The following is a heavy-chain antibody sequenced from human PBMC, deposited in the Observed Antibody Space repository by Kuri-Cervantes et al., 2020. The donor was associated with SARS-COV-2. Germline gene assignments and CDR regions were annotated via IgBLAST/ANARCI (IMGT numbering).Heavy chain of an antibody. Sequence: GESLKISCAASGFTFSPYGMQWVRQAPGKGLEWVAVISYDGSNKYYADSVKGRFTISRDNSKNTLYLQMNSLRAEDTAVYYCARDYGSGPSGAYYYYGMDVWGQGTTVTVSS. CDR2: ISYDGSNK. D-gene: IGHD3-10*01. CDR1: GFTFSPYG. CDR3: ARDYGSGPSGAYYYYGMDV. V-gene: IGHV3-30*03. J-gene: IGHJ6*02.